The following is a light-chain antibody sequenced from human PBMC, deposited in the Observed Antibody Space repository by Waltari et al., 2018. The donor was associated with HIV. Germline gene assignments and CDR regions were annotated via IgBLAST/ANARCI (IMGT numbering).Light chain of an antibody. CDR3: LQTYSTTWT. V-gene: IGKV1-39*01. CDR1: QSINNF. CDR2: VTS. J-gene: IGKJ1*01. Sequence: TQRTQSPSTLTAFVGDRVTLTCPASQSINNFLTWYQQKPGKAPQVLIYVTSNLQSGVPSRFSGSRSGTDFTLTISSLQPEDSATYYCLQTYSTTWTFGQGTKVEIK.